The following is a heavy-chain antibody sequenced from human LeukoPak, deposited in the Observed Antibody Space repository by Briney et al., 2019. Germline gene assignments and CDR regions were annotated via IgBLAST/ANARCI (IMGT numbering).Heavy chain of an antibody. Sequence: SETLSLTSTVSGGSVSSGSYYWSWIRQPPGKGLEWIGYIYYSGGTNYNPSLKSRVTISVDTSKNQFSLKLSSVTAADTAVYYCATSGSGSIGYFDYWGQGTLVTVSS. V-gene: IGHV4-61*01. J-gene: IGHJ4*02. CDR1: GGSVSSGSYY. D-gene: IGHD3-10*01. CDR3: ATSGSGSIGYFDY. CDR2: IYYSGGT.